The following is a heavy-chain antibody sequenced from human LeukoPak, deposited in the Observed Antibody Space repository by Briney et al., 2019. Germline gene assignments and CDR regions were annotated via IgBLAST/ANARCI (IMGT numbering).Heavy chain of an antibody. CDR3: ARSVYYYDSSGYYWGSRIYYFDY. J-gene: IGHJ4*02. CDR2: IYTSGST. V-gene: IGHV4-4*07. CDR1: GGSISSYY. Sequence: SETLSLTCTVSGGSISSYYWSGIRQPAGKGLEWIGRIYTSGSTNYNPSLKSRVTMSVDTSKNQFSLKLSSVTAADTAVYYCARSVYYYDSSGYYWGSRIYYFDYWGQGTLVTVSS. D-gene: IGHD3-22*01.